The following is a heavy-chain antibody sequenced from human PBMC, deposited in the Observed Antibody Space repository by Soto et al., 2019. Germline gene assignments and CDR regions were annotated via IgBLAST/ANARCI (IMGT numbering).Heavy chain of an antibody. CDR2: MNPGSGDT. CDR1: GYTFTNND. CDR3: ARMASFGSLNWFDP. D-gene: IGHD5-18*01. Sequence: ASVKVYGEASGYTFTNNDVTWVRQATGQGLEWMGWMNPGSGDTGYAQKFQGRVTMTRNISIATAYMELSSLRSEDTAIYYCARMASFGSLNWFDPWGQGTLVTVSS. J-gene: IGHJ5*02. V-gene: IGHV1-8*01.